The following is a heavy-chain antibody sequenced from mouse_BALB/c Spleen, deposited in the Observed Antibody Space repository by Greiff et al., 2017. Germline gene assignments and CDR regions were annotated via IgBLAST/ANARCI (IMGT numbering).Heavy chain of an antibody. CDR2: IRNKANGYTT. V-gene: IGHV7-3*02. CDR1: GFTFTDYY. D-gene: IGHD1-1*02. CDR3: ARDGGGYFDY. Sequence: EVKVVESGGGLVQPGGSLRLSCATSGFTFTDYYMSWVRQPPGKALEWLGFIRNKANGYTTEYSASVKGRFTISRDNSQSILYLQMNTLRAEDSATYYCARDGGGYFDYWGQGTTLTVSS. J-gene: IGHJ2*01.